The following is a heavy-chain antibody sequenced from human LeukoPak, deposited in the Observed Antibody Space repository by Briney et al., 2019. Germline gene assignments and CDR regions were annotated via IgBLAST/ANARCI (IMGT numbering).Heavy chain of an antibody. D-gene: IGHD6-13*01. Sequence: PSETLSLTCTVSGGSISNYYWSWIRQPPGKGLEWIGYIYNSGSTNYNPSLKSRVTISVDTSKNQFSLKLSSVTAADTAVYYCARDRGSSWYAKIHYYYYYYMDVWGKGTTVTVSS. CDR1: GGSISNYY. J-gene: IGHJ6*03. V-gene: IGHV4-59*01. CDR2: IYNSGST. CDR3: ARDRGSSWYAKIHYYYYYYMDV.